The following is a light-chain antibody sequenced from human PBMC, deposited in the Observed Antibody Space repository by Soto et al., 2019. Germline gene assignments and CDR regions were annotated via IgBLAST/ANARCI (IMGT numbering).Light chain of an antibody. CDR3: QQYYNWPVT. CDR2: GAS. J-gene: IGKJ4*01. CDR1: RSVSNR. Sequence: EILMTQSPATLSVSPGETVTFSCRASRSVSNRLAWYQHKPGQAPRLLISGASKGATGIPPKFSGSGSGTEFTLTVDSLQSDDIAVYYCQQYYNWPVTFGGGTKVEIK. V-gene: IGKV3-15*01.